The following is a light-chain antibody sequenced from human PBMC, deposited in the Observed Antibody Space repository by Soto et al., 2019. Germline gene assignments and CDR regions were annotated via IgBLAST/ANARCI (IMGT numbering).Light chain of an antibody. J-gene: IGKJ1*01. Sequence: EIVLTQSPGTLSLSPGERATLYCRASQSPSSNLAWYQQKPGQAPRLLIYGASIRATGIPDRFSGSGSGTDFTLTISRLEPEDFAVYYCQHYGSSRTFGQGTKVEVK. CDR1: QSPSSN. CDR3: QHYGSSRT. CDR2: GAS. V-gene: IGKV3-20*01.